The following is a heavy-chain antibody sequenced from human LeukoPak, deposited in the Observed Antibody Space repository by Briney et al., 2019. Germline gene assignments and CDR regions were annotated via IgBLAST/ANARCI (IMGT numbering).Heavy chain of an antibody. D-gene: IGHD6-13*01. Sequence: SETLSLTCTVSVGAISTSNYYWGWIRQPPGKTLEWIGNIYYSGSTYYNPSFKSRATISVYTSKSQFSLKLSSVTAADTAVYYCARMYTRSWYEDTWGQGTLVTVSS. CDR3: ARMYTRSWYEDT. CDR2: IYYSGST. J-gene: IGHJ5*02. CDR1: VGAISTSNYY. V-gene: IGHV4-39*01.